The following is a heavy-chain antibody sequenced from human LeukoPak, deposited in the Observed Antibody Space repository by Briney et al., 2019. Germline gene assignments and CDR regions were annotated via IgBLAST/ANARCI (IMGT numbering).Heavy chain of an antibody. D-gene: IGHD5-12*01. CDR1: GFTFSSYG. V-gene: IGHV3-30*18. CDR3: AKGDYDYNRFDY. J-gene: IGHJ4*02. CDR2: ISYDGSNK. Sequence: PGRSLRLSCAASGFTFSSYGMHWVRQAPGKGLEWVAVISYDGSNKYYADSVKGRFTISRDNSKNTLYLQMNSLRAEDTAVYYCAKGDYDYNRFDYWGQGTLVTVSS.